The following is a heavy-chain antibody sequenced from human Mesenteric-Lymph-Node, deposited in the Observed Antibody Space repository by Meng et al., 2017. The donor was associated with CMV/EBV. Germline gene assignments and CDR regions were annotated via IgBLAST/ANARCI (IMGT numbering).Heavy chain of an antibody. CDR1: GYTFTGYY. Sequence: ASVKVSCKASGYTFTGYYMHWVRQAPGQGLEWMGWMNPNSGNTGYAQKFQGRVTMTRNTSISTAYMELSSLRSEDTAVYYCARGGPYSSSWDGDYWGQGTLVTVSS. J-gene: IGHJ4*02. V-gene: IGHV1-8*02. CDR2: MNPNSGNT. D-gene: IGHD6-13*01. CDR3: ARGGPYSSSWDGDY.